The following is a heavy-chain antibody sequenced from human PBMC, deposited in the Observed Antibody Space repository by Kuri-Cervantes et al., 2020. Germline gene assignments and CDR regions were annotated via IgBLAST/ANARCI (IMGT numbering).Heavy chain of an antibody. CDR1: GGSISSGGYS. V-gene: IGHV4-30-2*01. J-gene: IGHJ6*02. D-gene: IGHD3-22*01. CDR3: AREKWSSYYYDSSDYYYYGMDV. Sequence: LRLSCAVSGGSISSGGYSWSWIRQPPGKGLEWIGYIYHSGSTYYNPSLKSRVTISVDRSKNQLSLKLSSVTAADTAVYYCAREKWSSYYYDSSDYYYYGMDVWGQGTTVTVSS. CDR2: IYHSGST.